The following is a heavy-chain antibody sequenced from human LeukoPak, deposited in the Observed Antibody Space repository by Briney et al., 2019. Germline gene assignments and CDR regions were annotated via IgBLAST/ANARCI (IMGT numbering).Heavy chain of an antibody. D-gene: IGHD6-19*01. V-gene: IGHV6-1*01. CDR2: TSYRSKWYN. J-gene: IGHJ6*02. Sequence: SQTLSLTCAISGDSVSSNSAAWHWIRQSPSRGLEWLRRTSYRSKWYNDYAVSVKSRITINPDTSKNQFSLQLNSVTPEDTAVYYCARGDIAVAGTSYYYYYGMDVWGQGTTVTVSS. CDR1: GDSVSSNSAA. CDR3: ARGDIAVAGTSYYYYYGMDV.